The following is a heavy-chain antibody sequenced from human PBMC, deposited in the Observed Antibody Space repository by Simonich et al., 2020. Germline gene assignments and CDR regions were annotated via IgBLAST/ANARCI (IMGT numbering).Heavy chain of an antibody. CDR1: GFTFSSYS. Sequence: EVQLVESGGGLVKPGGSLRLSCAASGFTFSSYSMNWVRQAPGKGLEGVSSISSSSSYIYYADSVKGRFTISRDNAKNSLYLQMNSRRAEDTAVYYCARWIAVACTGAYGMDVWGQGTTVTVSS. J-gene: IGHJ6*02. V-gene: IGHV3-21*01. D-gene: IGHD6-19*01. CDR2: ISSSSSYI. CDR3: ARWIAVACTGAYGMDV.